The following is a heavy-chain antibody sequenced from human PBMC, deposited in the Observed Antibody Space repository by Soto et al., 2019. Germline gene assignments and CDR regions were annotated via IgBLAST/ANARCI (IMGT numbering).Heavy chain of an antibody. J-gene: IGHJ4*02. D-gene: IGHD6-13*01. V-gene: IGHV3-9*01. CDR1: GFTFDDYA. CDR3: AKEGGSAVGHFDY. Sequence: EVQLLESGGGLVQPGGSLRLSCAASGFTFDDYAMHWVRQTPGKGLEWVSGISWNSGSIGYADSVKGRFTISRDNAKNSLYLQMNSLRAEDTAFYYCAKEGGSAVGHFDYWGQGTLVTVSS. CDR2: ISWNSGSI.